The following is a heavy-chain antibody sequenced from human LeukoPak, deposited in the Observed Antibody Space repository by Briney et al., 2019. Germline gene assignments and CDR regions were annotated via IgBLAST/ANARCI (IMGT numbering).Heavy chain of an antibody. CDR2: IIPIFGTA. D-gene: IGHD2-15*01. Sequence: SVKVSCKASGGTFSSYAISWVRQAPGQGLEWMGGIIPIFGTANYAQKFQGRVTITADESTSTAYMELSSLRSEDTAVYYCARDYGYCDYGSCYLYDYWGQGTLVTVSS. V-gene: IGHV1-69*13. CDR3: ARDYGYCDYGSCYLYDY. CDR1: GGTFSSYA. J-gene: IGHJ4*02.